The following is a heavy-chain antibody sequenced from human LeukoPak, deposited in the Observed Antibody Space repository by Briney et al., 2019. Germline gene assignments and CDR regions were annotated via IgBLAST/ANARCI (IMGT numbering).Heavy chain of an antibody. CDR2: MNPNSGNT. J-gene: IGHJ5*02. V-gene: IGHV1-8*02. CDR1: GGTFSSYA. Sequence: GASVKVSCKASGGTFSSYAISWVRQAPGQGLEWMGWMNPNSGNTGYAQKFQGRVTMTRNTSISTAYMELSSLRSEDTAVYYCARMGPTYCSGGSCYRWFDPWGQGTLVTVSS. CDR3: ARMGPTYCSGGSCYRWFDP. D-gene: IGHD2-15*01.